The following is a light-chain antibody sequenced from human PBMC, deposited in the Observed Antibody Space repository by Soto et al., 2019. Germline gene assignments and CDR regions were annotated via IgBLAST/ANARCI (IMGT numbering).Light chain of an antibody. CDR2: GNS. Sequence: QSVLTQPPSVSGAPGQRVTISCTGSSSNIGAGYDVHWYQQLPGTAPKLLIYGNSNRPSGVPDRCSGSKSGTSASLAITGFRAEDEADYYCQSYDSSLSGYVFGTGTKLTVL. CDR1: SSNIGAGYD. V-gene: IGLV1-40*01. J-gene: IGLJ1*01. CDR3: QSYDSSLSGYV.